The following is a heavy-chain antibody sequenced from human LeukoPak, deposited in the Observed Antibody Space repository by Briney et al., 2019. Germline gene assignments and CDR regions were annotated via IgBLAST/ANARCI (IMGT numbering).Heavy chain of an antibody. CDR3: ARGHYMAGSSPLLGY. CDR1: GYTSTNYG. D-gene: IGHD3-16*01. J-gene: IGHJ4*02. V-gene: IGHV1-18*01. Sequence: ASVKVSCKASGYTSTNYGISWVRQAPGQGLEWMGWISAYNGNTNYAQKLQGRVTMTTDTSTSTAYMELRSLRSDDTAVYYCARGHYMAGSSPLLGYWGQGTLVTVSS. CDR2: ISAYNGNT.